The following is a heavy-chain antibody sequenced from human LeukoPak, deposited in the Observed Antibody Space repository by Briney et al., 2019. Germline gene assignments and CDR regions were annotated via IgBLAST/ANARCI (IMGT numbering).Heavy chain of an antibody. CDR2: INPNSGGT. CDR3: ARGYSSGWYKSTYNWFDP. Sequence: ASVKVSCKASGYTFTGYYMHWVRQAPGQGLEWMGRINPNSGGTSYAQKFQGRVTMTRDTSISTAYMELSRLRSDDTAVYYCARGYSSGWYKSTYNWFDPWGQGTLVTVSS. V-gene: IGHV1-2*06. CDR1: GYTFTGYY. J-gene: IGHJ5*02. D-gene: IGHD6-19*01.